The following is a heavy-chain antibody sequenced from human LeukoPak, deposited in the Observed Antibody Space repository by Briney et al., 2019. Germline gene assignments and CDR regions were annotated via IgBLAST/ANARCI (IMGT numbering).Heavy chain of an antibody. J-gene: IGHJ4*02. D-gene: IGHD6-6*01. CDR2: IHHSGNT. Sequence: SETLSLTCAVSGYSITTVYYWGWIRQPPGKGLEWIGSIHHSGNTYYKSSLKSRLTISVDTSKNQFSLKLSSVTAADTAVYYCTKTPTALVRGGYYFDNWGQGTLVTVSS. V-gene: IGHV4-38-2*01. CDR3: TKTPTALVRGGYYFDN. CDR1: GYSITTVYY.